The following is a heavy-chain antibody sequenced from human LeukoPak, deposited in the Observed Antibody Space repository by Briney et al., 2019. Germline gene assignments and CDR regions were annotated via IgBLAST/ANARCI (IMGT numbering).Heavy chain of an antibody. D-gene: IGHD2-2*01. CDR1: GYSFTSYW. V-gene: IGHV1-18*01. J-gene: IGHJ5*02. CDR2: ISAYNGNT. CDR3: ARERYCGSTSCRPNNWLDP. Sequence: GESLKISCKGSGYSFTSYWIGWVRQMPGKGLEWMGWISAYNGNTNYAQKLQGRVTMTTDTSTSTAYMELRSLRSDDTAVYYCARERYCGSTSCRPNNWLDPWGQGTLVTVSS.